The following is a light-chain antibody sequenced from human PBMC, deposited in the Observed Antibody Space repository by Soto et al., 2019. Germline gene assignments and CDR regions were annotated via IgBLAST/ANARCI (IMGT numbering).Light chain of an antibody. CDR2: WAS. J-gene: IGKJ4*01. CDR1: QSILYSSNNKNY. Sequence: DIVMTQSPDSLAVSLGERATINCKSSQSILYSSNNKNYLAWYQQKPGQPPKLLIYWASTRESGVPDRFSGSGYGTGFTLTISSLQAEDVAVYYCQQYYSTPVTFGGGTKVEIK. CDR3: QQYYSTPVT. V-gene: IGKV4-1*01.